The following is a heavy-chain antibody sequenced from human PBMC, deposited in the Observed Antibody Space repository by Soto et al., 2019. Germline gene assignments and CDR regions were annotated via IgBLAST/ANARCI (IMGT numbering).Heavy chain of an antibody. J-gene: IGHJ4*02. V-gene: IGHV3-23*01. D-gene: IGHD2-2*01. CDR2: ISGSGGST. CDR3: AKQAITPIVVVPAATVAFYY. CDR1: GFTFSSYA. Sequence: GESLKISCAASGFTFSSYAMSWVRQAPGKGLEWVSAISGSGGSTYYADSVKGRFTISRDNSKNTLYLQMNSLRAEDTAVYYCAKQAITPIVVVPAATVAFYYWGQGTLVTVSS.